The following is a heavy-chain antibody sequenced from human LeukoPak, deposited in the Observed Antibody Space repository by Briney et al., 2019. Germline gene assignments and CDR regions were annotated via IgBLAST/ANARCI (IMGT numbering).Heavy chain of an antibody. Sequence: SETLSLTCTVSGGSISTTNYYWGWIRQPPGKCLEWIGNIFYSGSTYYSPSLKSRLSISLDTSRNQFSLKLSSVTAADTAVYYCARDTCIVGATGAFDIWGQGTMVTVSS. CDR2: IFYSGST. V-gene: IGHV4-39*07. J-gene: IGHJ3*02. CDR3: ARDTCIVGATGAFDI. CDR1: GGSISTTNYY. D-gene: IGHD1-26*01.